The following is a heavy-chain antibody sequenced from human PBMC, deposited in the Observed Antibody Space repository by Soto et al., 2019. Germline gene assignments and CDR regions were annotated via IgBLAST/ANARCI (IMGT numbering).Heavy chain of an antibody. CDR1: GFTFRDHA. CDR3: AKHSRETTTCCGED. CDR2: VSNSGSST. Sequence: GGSLRLSCAASGFTFRDHAMSWARQAPGRGLEWVSGVSNSGSSTYYADSVKGRFTISRDNSKNTLYLQMNSLRAEDTAVYYCAKHSRETTTCCGEDWGQGTRVTVSS. V-gene: IGHV3-23*01. D-gene: IGHD2-2*01. J-gene: IGHJ4*02.